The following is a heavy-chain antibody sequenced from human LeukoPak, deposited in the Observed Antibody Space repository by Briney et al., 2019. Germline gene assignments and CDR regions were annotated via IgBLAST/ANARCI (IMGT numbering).Heavy chain of an antibody. CDR1: GGSISRNY. CDR2: INHSGST. V-gene: IGHV4-34*01. Sequence: KPSETLSLTCSVSGGSISRNYWTWIRQPPGKGLEWIGEINHSGSTNYNPSLKSRVTISVDTSKNQFSLKLSSVTAADTAVYYCARGRGFGELLPSSYYYGMDVWGQGTTVTVSS. CDR3: ARGRGFGELLPSSYYYGMDV. J-gene: IGHJ6*02. D-gene: IGHD3-10*01.